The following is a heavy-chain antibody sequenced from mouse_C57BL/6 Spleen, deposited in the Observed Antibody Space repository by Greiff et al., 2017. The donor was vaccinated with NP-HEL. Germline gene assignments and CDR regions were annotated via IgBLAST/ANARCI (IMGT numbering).Heavy chain of an antibody. Sequence: EVNVVESGGGLVKPGGSLKLSCAASGFTFSSYAMSWVRQTPEKRLEWVATISDGGSYTYYPDNVTGRFTISRDNAKNNLYLQMSHLKSEDTAMYYCARWDGNLYYFDYWGQGTTLTVSS. CDR1: GFTFSSYA. CDR2: ISDGGSYT. V-gene: IGHV5-4*03. J-gene: IGHJ2*01. D-gene: IGHD2-1*01. CDR3: ARWDGNLYYFDY.